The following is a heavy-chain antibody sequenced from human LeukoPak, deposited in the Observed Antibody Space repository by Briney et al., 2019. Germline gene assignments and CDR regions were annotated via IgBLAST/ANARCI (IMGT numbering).Heavy chain of an antibody. Sequence: PSETLSLTCTVSGGSLSSYYWSWIRQPPGPGLEWIGYIYYSGSTNYNPSLKSRVTISVDTSKNQFSLKLSSVTAADTAVYYCATQIGDFWSGYNAFDIWGQGTMVTVSS. CDR3: ATQIGDFWSGYNAFDI. CDR2: IYYSGST. V-gene: IGHV4-59*01. CDR1: GGSLSSYY. D-gene: IGHD3-3*01. J-gene: IGHJ3*02.